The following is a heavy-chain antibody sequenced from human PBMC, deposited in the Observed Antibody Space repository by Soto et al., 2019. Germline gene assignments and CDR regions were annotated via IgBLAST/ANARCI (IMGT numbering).Heavy chain of an antibody. Sequence: GGSLRLSCAASGITFSSYAMSWVRQAPGRGLEWLSAVTGSGYTTYYADSVKGRFTISRDNSKNTLYLQMNSLRGEDTGVYYCAKDQHPYSGSFFGDFDSWGQGTLVTVSA. CDR2: VTGSGYTT. J-gene: IGHJ4*02. CDR3: AKDQHPYSGSFFGDFDS. D-gene: IGHD1-26*01. V-gene: IGHV3-23*01. CDR1: GITFSSYA.